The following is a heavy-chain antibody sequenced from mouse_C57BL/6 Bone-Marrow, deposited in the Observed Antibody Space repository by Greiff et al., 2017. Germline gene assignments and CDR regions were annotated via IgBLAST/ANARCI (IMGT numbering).Heavy chain of an antibody. CDR2: ISYSGST. CDR1: GYSITSGYD. V-gene: IGHV3-1*01. Sequence: EVQLQESGPGMVKPSQSLSLTCTVTGYSITSGYDWHWIRHFPGNKLEWMGYISYSGSTNYNPSLKSRISITHDTSKNHFFLKLNSVTTEDTATYYGARAHTLYPYYFDYWGQGTTLTVSS. J-gene: IGHJ2*01. CDR3: ARAHTLYPYYFDY. D-gene: IGHD2-1*01.